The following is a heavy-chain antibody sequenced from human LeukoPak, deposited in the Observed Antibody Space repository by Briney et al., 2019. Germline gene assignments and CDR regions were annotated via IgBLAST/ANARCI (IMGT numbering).Heavy chain of an antibody. J-gene: IGHJ6*02. Sequence: GESLKISCKGSGYSFTSYWIGWVRQMPGKGLEWMGIIYPGDSDTRYSPSFQGQVTISADKSISTAYLQWSSLKASDTAMYYCATTVGAIPVDYYYYGMDVWGQGTTVTVSS. CDR2: IYPGDSDT. CDR3: ATTVGAIPVDYYYYGMDV. V-gene: IGHV5-51*01. D-gene: IGHD1-26*01. CDR1: GYSFTSYW.